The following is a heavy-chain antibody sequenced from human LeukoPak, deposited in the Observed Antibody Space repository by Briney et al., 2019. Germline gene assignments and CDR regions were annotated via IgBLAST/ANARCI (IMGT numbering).Heavy chain of an antibody. CDR2: INPSGDGT. CDR3: AKETPNTGWFDP. D-gene: IGHD1-14*01. J-gene: IGHJ5*02. V-gene: IGHV1-46*01. Sequence: ASVKVSCKASGHTFTTYYVHLVRQAPGQGLEWMGVINPSGDGTNYPQRFQGRVTLTRDTSTSTVYLELSSLRSEDTAIYYCAKETPNTGWFDPWGQGTLVTVSS. CDR1: GHTFTTYY.